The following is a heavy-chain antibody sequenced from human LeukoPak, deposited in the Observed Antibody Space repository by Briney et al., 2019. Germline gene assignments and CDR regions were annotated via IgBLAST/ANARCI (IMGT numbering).Heavy chain of an antibody. V-gene: IGHV4-39*01. CDR1: GGSISSSSYY. D-gene: IGHD3-3*01. Sequence: PSETLSLTCTVSGGSISSSSYYWGWIRQPPGKGLEWIGSIYYSGSTYYNPSLKSRVTISVDTSKNQFSLKLSSVTAADTAVYYCARQNPSYYDFWSGFIQYYFDYWGQGTLVTVSS. CDR3: ARQNPSYYDFWSGFIQYYFDY. CDR2: IYYSGST. J-gene: IGHJ4*02.